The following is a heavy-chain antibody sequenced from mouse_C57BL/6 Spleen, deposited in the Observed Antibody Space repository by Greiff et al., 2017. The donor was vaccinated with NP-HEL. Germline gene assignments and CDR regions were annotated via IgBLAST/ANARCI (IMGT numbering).Heavy chain of an antibody. J-gene: IGHJ4*01. CDR1: GYTFTSYW. CDR3: TREGPITTVVAHYAMDY. Sequence: VQLKQSGTVLARPGASVKMSCKTSGYTFTSYWMHWVKQRPGQGLEWIGAIYPGNSDTSYNQKFKGKAKLTAVTSASTAYMELSSLTNEDSAVYYCTREGPITTVVAHYAMDYWGQGTSVTVSS. CDR2: IYPGNSDT. V-gene: IGHV1-5*01. D-gene: IGHD1-1*01.